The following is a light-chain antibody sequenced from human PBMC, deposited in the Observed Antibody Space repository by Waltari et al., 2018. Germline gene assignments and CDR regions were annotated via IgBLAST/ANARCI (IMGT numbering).Light chain of an antibody. Sequence: SSELTQDPAVSVAMGQTVRLTCQGNHPRRFYATWHQQRPGQATRLVMFEQNNRPSGVPDRFSGSNSDNTASLTISGAQAEEEASYYCHSRDASGGGGSFGGGTKLTVL. CDR2: EQN. CDR3: HSRDASGGGGS. V-gene: IGLV3-19*01. CDR1: HPRRFY. J-gene: IGLJ2*01.